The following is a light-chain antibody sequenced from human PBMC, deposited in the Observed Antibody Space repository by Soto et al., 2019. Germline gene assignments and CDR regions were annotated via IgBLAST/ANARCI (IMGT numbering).Light chain of an antibody. V-gene: IGLV2-14*01. CDR1: SSDVGGYNY. Sequence: QSALTQSASVSGSPGQSITISCTGTSSDVGGYNYVSWYQQHPGKAPKLMIYEVSNRPSGVSNRFSGSKSGNTASLTISGLQAEDEADYYCSSYTSSSTLEGVFGTGTKLTVL. CDR2: EVS. J-gene: IGLJ1*01. CDR3: SSYTSSSTLEGV.